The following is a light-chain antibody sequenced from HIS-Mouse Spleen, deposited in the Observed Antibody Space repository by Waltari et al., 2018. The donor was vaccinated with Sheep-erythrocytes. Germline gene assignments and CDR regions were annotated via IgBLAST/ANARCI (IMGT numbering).Light chain of an antibody. V-gene: IGLV2-14*01. CDR2: EVS. CDR1: HSDVGGHNY. J-gene: IGLJ3*02. CDR3: SSYTSSSTWV. Sequence: QSALTQPASVSGSPGQSITISCTGTHSDVGGHNYVAWYQQHPANAPKLMIYEVSNRPSGVSNRFSGYKSGNTASLTISGLQAEDEADYYCSSYTSSSTWVFGGGTKLTVL.